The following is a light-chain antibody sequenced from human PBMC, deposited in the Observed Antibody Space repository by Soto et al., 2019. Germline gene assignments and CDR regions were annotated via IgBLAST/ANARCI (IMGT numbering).Light chain of an antibody. J-gene: IGLJ1*01. Sequence: QSVLTQPASVSGSPGQSITISCTGTSSDVGGYNYVSWYQQHPGKAPKLMIYDVSNRPSGVPNRFSGSKSSNTASLTISWLQAEDEADYYCSSYTSSSTLVFGTGTKL. CDR2: DVS. V-gene: IGLV2-14*01. CDR1: SSDVGGYNY. CDR3: SSYTSSSTLV.